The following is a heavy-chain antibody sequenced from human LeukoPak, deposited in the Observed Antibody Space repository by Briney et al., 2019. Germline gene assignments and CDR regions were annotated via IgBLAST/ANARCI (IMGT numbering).Heavy chain of an antibody. CDR2: ISAYNGNT. CDR1: GYSFPNYG. J-gene: IGHJ4*02. D-gene: IGHD6-13*01. V-gene: IGHV1-18*01. Sequence: GASVKVSCKAAGYSFPNYGITWVRQAPGQGLEWMGWISAYNGNTNYAPKFQGRVTMTTDTSTSTAYMEVRSLRSDDTAFYYCARGHPSSSWEHIDYWGQGTLVTVSS. CDR3: ARGHPSSSWEHIDY.